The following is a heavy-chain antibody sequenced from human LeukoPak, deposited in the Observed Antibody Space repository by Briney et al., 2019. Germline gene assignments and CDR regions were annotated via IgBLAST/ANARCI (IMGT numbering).Heavy chain of an antibody. CDR2: INDSGRA. J-gene: IGHJ6*03. CDR3: ARRWNYGRNYYIDV. V-gene: IGHV4-34*01. D-gene: IGHD1-7*01. CDR1: GGSFINYY. Sequence: PETLSLTCAVYGGSFINYYWSWIRQPPGKGLEWLAEINDSGRANYNPSLMSRVTVSVDTSKNQFSLRLTSVTATDTAVYYCARRWNYGRNYYIDVWGKGATVSVSS.